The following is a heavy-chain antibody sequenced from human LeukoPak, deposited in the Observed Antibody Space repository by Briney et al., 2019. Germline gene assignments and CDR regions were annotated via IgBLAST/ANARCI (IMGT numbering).Heavy chain of an antibody. V-gene: IGHV1-24*01. CDR1: GYSLTDLN. D-gene: IGHD3-3*01. CDR3: ATRSGDFWSGYEN. CDR2: FDPEQAKT. J-gene: IGHJ4*02. Sequence: SVKLSRKVSGYSLTDLNMQWVRHAPGKGLECMGGFDPEQAKTIYAQNYQGRVTMTEDTSTDTAYLERSSLRSEDTAVYYCATRSGDFWSGYENWGQGTLVTVSS.